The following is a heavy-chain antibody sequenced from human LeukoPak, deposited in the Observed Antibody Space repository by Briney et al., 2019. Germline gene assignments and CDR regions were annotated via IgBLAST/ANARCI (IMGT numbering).Heavy chain of an antibody. CDR3: ARDPTLVVPHGAFDY. V-gene: IGHV3-9*01. CDR2: ISWNSGSI. CDR1: GFTFDNFA. Sequence: AGGSLRLSCAASGFTFDNFAMHWVRQAPGKGLEWVSGISWNSGSIGYADSVKGRFTISRDNAKNSLYLQMNSLRAEDTAVYYCARDPTLVVPHGAFDYWGQGTLVTVSS. D-gene: IGHD2-2*01. J-gene: IGHJ4*02.